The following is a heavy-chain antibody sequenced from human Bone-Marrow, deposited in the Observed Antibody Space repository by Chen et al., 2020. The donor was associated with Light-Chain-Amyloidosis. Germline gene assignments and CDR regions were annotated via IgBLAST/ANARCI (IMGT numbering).Heavy chain of an antibody. V-gene: IGHV3-53*01. Sequence: EVQLVESGGGLIQPGGSLRLSCAASGFTVSSNYMSWVRQAPVKGLEWVSVIYSGGSTYYADSVKGRFTISRDNSKNTLYLQMNSLRAEDTAVYYCARPDTAMVTGYYYYGMDVWGQGTTVTVSS. CDR3: ARPDTAMVTGYYYYGMDV. CDR2: IYSGGST. D-gene: IGHD5-18*01. J-gene: IGHJ6*02. CDR1: GFTVSSNY.